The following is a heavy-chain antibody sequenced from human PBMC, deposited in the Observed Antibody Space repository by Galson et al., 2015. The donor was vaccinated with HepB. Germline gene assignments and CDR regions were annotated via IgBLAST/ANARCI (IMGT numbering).Heavy chain of an antibody. Sequence: SLRLSCAASGFTFSTNSMHWVRQAPGKGLEWVAAISTDGINKYFAHSVKGRFIISRDNSKNTVYLQMNSLRANDTAVYYCSKGDGNNFYDYWGQGTLVTVSS. CDR2: ISTDGINK. D-gene: IGHD5-24*01. CDR1: GFTFSTNS. V-gene: IGHV3-30*18. CDR3: SKGDGNNFYDY. J-gene: IGHJ4*02.